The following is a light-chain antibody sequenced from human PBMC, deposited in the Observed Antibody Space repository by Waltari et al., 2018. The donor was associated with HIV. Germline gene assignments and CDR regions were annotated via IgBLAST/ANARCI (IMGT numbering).Light chain of an antibody. CDR3: QQYDKVPLYT. CDR2: DAS. V-gene: IGKV1-33*01. Sequence: DIQMTQSPSSLSASIGDRVTITCQASQDISDYLNWYQQKPGKAPKLLIYDASNLETGVPSRFSRSGSGTDFTFTISSLQPEDIATYYCQQYDKVPLYTFGQGTKLEIK. J-gene: IGKJ2*01. CDR1: QDISDY.